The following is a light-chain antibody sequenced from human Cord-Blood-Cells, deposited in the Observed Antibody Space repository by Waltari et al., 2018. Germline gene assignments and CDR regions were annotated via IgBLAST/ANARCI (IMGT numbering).Light chain of an antibody. CDR1: VLAKKKY. CDR3: YSAADNNLV. J-gene: IGLJ2*01. Sequence: SYELTQPSSVSVSPGQTARTTCSGDVLAKKKYARWFQQKPGQAPVLVIYKDRERPSGIPERFSGSSSGTTVTLTISGAQVEDEADYYCYSAADNNLVFGGGTKLTVL. CDR2: KDR. V-gene: IGLV3-27*01.